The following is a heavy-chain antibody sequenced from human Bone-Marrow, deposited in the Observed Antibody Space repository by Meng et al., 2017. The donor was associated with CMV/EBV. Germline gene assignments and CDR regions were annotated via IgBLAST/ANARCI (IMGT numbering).Heavy chain of an antibody. Sequence: QGQRVQSGGEVKKPGASVKVSCKASGYTFTGYYMHWVRQAPGQGLEWMGWINPNSGGTNYAQKFQGKVTMTRDTSISTAYMELSRLRSDDTAVYYCARDPISGDSSGTDYWGQGTLVTVSS. D-gene: IGHD3-22*01. CDR3: ARDPISGDSSGTDY. V-gene: IGHV1-2*02. CDR2: INPNSGGT. CDR1: GYTFTGYY. J-gene: IGHJ4*02.